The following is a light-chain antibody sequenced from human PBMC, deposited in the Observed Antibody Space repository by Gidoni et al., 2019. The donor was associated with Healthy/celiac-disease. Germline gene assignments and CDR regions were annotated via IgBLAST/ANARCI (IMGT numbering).Light chain of an antibody. J-gene: IGLJ2*01. CDR2: GKN. CDR1: SLRSYY. V-gene: IGLV3-19*01. CDR3: NSRDSSGNHLV. Sequence: SSELTQDPAVSVALGQTVRITCQGDSLRSYYAIWYQQKPGQAPVLVIYGKNNRPSGIPDRFSGSSSVNTASLTITGAQAEDEADYYCNSRDSSGNHLVFGGGTKLTVL.